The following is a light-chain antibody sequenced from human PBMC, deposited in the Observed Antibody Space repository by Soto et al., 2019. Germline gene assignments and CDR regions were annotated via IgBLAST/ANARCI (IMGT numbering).Light chain of an antibody. CDR3: ASWDDSLNGGV. Sequence: QSVLTQPPSASGAPGQRVTISCSGSTSNIGTDTVNWYLQVPGAAPELLIYGNTQRPSGVPDRFSASKSATSASLAISGLQSKDEGNFFCASWDDSLNGGVFGGGTKVTVL. J-gene: IGLJ3*02. V-gene: IGLV1-44*01. CDR1: TSNIGTDT. CDR2: GNT.